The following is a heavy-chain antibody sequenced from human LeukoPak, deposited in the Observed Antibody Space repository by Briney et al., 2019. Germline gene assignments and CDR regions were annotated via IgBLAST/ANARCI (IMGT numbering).Heavy chain of an antibody. V-gene: IGHV1-69*13. CDR1: GGTFSSYA. J-gene: IGHJ4*02. CDR2: IIPIFGTA. D-gene: IGHD6-13*01. CDR3: ARGPYIAAAGIDY. Sequence: SVKVSCKASGGTFSSYAISWVRQVPGQGLEWMGGIIPIFGTANYAQKFQGRVTITADESTSTAYMELSSLRSDDTAVYYCARGPYIAAAGIDYWGQGTLVTVSS.